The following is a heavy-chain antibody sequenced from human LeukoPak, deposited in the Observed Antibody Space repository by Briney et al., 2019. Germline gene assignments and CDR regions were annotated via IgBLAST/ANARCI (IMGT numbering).Heavy chain of an antibody. J-gene: IGHJ4*02. V-gene: IGHV1-2*02. CDR3: ARELGNDSSGYGFDY. Sequence: ASVKVSCKASGYTFTSYGISWVRQAPGQGLEWMGWINPNSGGTNYAQKFQGRVTMTRDTSISTAYMELSRLRSDDTAVYYCARELGNDSSGYGFDYWGQGTLVTVSS. CDR2: INPNSGGT. CDR1: GYTFTSYG. D-gene: IGHD3-22*01.